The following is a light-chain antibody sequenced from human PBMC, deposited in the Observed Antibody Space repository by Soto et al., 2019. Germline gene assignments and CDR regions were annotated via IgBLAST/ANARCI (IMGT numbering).Light chain of an antibody. CDR1: QGISTY. CDR3: QQLKSYPFT. Sequence: DIQLTQSPSFLSASVGDGVTIACRASQGISTYLAWYQQKPGTAPKLLISAASTLQSGVPARFSGRGSGTEFTLTISSLQPEDFATFYCQQLKSYPFTFGGGTKVDIK. V-gene: IGKV1-9*01. CDR2: AAS. J-gene: IGKJ4*01.